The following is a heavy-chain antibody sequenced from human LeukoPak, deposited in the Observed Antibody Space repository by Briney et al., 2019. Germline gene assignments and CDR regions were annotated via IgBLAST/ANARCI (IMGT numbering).Heavy chain of an antibody. Sequence: GGSLRLSCAASGFTFSSYGMHWVRQAPGKGLEWVAFIRYDGSNKYYADSVKGRFTISRDNSKNTLYLQMNSLRAEDTAVYYCARSLSFDYYYMDVWGKGTTVTISS. D-gene: IGHD3-3*01. V-gene: IGHV3-30*02. J-gene: IGHJ6*03. CDR1: GFTFSSYG. CDR3: ARSLSFDYYYMDV. CDR2: IRYDGSNK.